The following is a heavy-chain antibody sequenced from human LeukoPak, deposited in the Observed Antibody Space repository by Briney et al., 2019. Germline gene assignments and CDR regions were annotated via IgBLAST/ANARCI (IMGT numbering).Heavy chain of an antibody. CDR1: GGTFSIYG. V-gene: IGHV1-69*13. CDR3: ARDGAVVVPAAIDYYYYYYMDV. Sequence: SVKVSCKSSGGTFSIYGISWVRHAPAQGLEWKGGIIPIFGTANYAQKFQGRVTITADESTSTAYMELSSLRSEDTAVYYCARDGAVVVPAAIDYYYYYYMDVWGKGTTVTVSS. D-gene: IGHD2-2*01. CDR2: IIPIFGTA. J-gene: IGHJ6*03.